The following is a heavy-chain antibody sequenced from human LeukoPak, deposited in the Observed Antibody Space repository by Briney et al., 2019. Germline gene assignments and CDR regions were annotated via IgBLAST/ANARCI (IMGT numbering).Heavy chain of an antibody. CDR2: VFPGDSKT. Sequence: GDSLKISCKVSGYHLTTYWIAWVRQKPGKGLGWMGMVFPGDSKTNYSPAFLGQVTMSVDKSIGAAYLQWRSLKASDTAMYYCARLDTKNYQFWGQGTLVSVSS. J-gene: IGHJ4*02. D-gene: IGHD1-7*01. V-gene: IGHV5-51*01. CDR3: ARLDTKNYQF. CDR1: GYHLTTYW.